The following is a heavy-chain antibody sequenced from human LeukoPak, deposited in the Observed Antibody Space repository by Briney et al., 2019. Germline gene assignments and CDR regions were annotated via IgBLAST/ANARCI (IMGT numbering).Heavy chain of an antibody. CDR3: ARSNVLTARGAFDI. D-gene: IGHD3-9*01. J-gene: IGHJ3*02. Sequence: ASVKVSCKASGHTLTGYYIHWGRQAPGQRLEWIGWINPDTGGTYSAQKFQGRVTVTRDTAISTAYMELSRLKSDDTSVYFCARSNVLTARGAFDIWGHGTRITVSS. CDR2: INPDTGGT. CDR1: GHTLTGYY. V-gene: IGHV1-2*02.